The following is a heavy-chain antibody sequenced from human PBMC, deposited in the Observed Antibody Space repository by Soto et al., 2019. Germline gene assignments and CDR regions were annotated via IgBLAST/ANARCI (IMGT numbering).Heavy chain of an antibody. CDR2: ISYDGSNK. D-gene: IGHD1-26*01. CDR1: GFTFSSYA. V-gene: IGHV3-30-3*01. Sequence: GGSLRLSCAASGFTFSSYAMHWVRQAPGKGLEWVAVISYDGSNKYYADSVKGRFTISRDNSKNTLYLQMNSLRAEDTAVYYCARDVSAVGNYFDYWGQGTLITVSS. CDR3: ARDVSAVGNYFDY. J-gene: IGHJ4*02.